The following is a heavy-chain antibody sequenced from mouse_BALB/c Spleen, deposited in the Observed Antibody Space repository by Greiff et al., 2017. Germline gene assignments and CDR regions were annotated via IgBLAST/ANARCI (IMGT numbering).Heavy chain of an antibody. J-gene: IGHJ4*01. D-gene: IGHD2-3*01. CDR3: ARWLLGYYAMDY. CDR1: GYTFTSYW. V-gene: IGHV1-7*01. Sequence: QVQLQQSGAELAKPGASVKMSCKASGYTFTSYWMHWVKQRPGQGLEWIGYINPSTGYTEYNQKFKDKATLTADKSSSPAYMQLSSLTSEDSAVYYCARWLLGYYAMDYWGQGTSVTVSS. CDR2: INPSTGYT.